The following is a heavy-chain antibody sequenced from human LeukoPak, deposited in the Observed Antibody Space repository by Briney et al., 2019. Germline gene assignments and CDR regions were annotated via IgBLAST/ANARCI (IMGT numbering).Heavy chain of an antibody. CDR1: GYSISSDYY. J-gene: IGHJ4*02. CDR2: MYHSGRT. V-gene: IGHV4-38-2*02. D-gene: IGHD6-13*01. Sequence: SETLSLTCTVSGYSISSDYYWGRIRQPPGKGLEWIGSMYHSGRTNYNPSLKSRVTISVGTSKNQFTLKLSSVTAADTAVYYCARNLIPEQLVLNFWGQGTLVTVSS. CDR3: ARNLIPEQLVLNF.